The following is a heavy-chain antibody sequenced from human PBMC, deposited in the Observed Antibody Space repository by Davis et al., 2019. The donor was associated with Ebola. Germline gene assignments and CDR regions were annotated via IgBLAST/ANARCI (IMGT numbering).Heavy chain of an antibody. CDR1: GGSISSHY. CDR3: ARHHYRSRYYDFWSGYYSIVGWFDP. Sequence: PSETLSLTCTVSGGSISSHYWSWIRQPPGKGLEWIGYIYYSGSTNYNPSLKSRVTISVDTSKNQFSLKLSSVTAADTAVYYCARHHYRSRYYDFWSGYYSIVGWFDPWGQGTLVTVSS. J-gene: IGHJ5*02. V-gene: IGHV4-59*08. CDR2: IYYSGST. D-gene: IGHD3-3*01.